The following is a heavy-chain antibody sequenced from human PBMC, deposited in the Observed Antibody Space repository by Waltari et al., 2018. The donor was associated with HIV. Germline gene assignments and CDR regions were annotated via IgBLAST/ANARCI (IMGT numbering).Heavy chain of an antibody. J-gene: IGHJ4*02. CDR3: TTSAIGNIFDN. D-gene: IGHD1-1*01. CDR2: IRTNPSSYTT. Sequence: EVQLVESGGGLVQLGGSLRLSCAASGLAFSYYPMDWVRPSPGKGLEWVGRIRTNPSSYTTEYAASVKGRFSISRDDSRNSLYRQMNSLKTEDTAVYYCTTSAIGNIFDNWGQGTLVTVSS. V-gene: IGHV3-72*01. CDR1: GLAFSYYP.